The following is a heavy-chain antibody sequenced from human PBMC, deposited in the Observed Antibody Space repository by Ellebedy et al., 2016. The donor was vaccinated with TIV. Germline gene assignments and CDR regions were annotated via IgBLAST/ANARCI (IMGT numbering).Heavy chain of an antibody. J-gene: IGHJ4*02. D-gene: IGHD2-8*01. CDR3: AKGRRMVYSTGGLDY. Sequence: PGGSLRLSCVGSGFDFRKFAMSWVRQAPGKGLEWVSGISSNSETTYYIDSVKGRVTISRDNGKSTLYVEINSLRAEDTAVYYCAKGRRMVYSTGGLDYWGQGTLVTVSS. V-gene: IGHV3-23*01. CDR2: ISSNSETT. CDR1: GFDFRKFA.